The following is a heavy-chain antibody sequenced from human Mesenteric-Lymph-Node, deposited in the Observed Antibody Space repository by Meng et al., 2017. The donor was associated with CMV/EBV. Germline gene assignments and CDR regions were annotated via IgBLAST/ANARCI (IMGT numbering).Heavy chain of an antibody. Sequence: GESLKISCTASGFTFGDYAMHWVRQAPGKGLEWVAVISYDGSNKYYAESVKGRFTISRDNSKNTLYLQMNSLRAEDTAVYYCARVGTIFGVVSDYYYGMDVWGQGTTVTVSS. CDR3: ARVGTIFGVVSDYYYGMDV. V-gene: IGHV3-30-3*01. D-gene: IGHD3-3*01. J-gene: IGHJ6*02. CDR2: ISYDGSNK. CDR1: GFTFGDYA.